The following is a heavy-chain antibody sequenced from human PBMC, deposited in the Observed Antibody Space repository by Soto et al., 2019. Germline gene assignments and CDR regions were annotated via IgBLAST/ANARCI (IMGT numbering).Heavy chain of an antibody. CDR3: ARCDYCSSTSCLPKTSGYYYYMDV. D-gene: IGHD2-2*01. CDR2: INHSGST. Sequence: SETLSLTCAVYGGSFSGYYWSWIRQPPGKGLEWIGEINHSGSTNYNPSLKSQVTISVDTSKNQFSLKLSSVTAADTAVYYCARCDYCSSTSCLPKTSGYYYYMDVWGKGTTVTVSS. V-gene: IGHV4-34*01. CDR1: GGSFSGYY. J-gene: IGHJ6*03.